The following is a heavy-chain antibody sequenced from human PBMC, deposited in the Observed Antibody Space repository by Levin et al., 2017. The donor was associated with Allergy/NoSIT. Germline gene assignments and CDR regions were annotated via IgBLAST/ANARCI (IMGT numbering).Heavy chain of an antibody. D-gene: IGHD3-22*01. J-gene: IGHJ4*02. Sequence: ASVKVSCKASRYIFSDYFIRWVRQAPGQGLEWMGWINPHSGDTKYAQEFQGRVTMTRDTSISTAYMELTRLTSDDTAVYYCARDLYNDDSVFGYWGQGTLVNVFS. CDR3: ARDLYNDDSVFGY. CDR2: INPHSGDT. V-gene: IGHV1-2*02. CDR1: RYIFSDYF.